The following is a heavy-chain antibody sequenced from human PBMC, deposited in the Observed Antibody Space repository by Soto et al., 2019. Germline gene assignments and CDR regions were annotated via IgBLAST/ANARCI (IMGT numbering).Heavy chain of an antibody. D-gene: IGHD5-18*01. CDR3: AKNSREYSYGAIEY. V-gene: IGHV3-23*01. CDR1: RFTFTNYA. Sequence: EVQLLESGGGLVQPGGSLRLSCAASRFTFTNYAMSWVRQAPGKGLEWVSAISGSGVSAYFADSVKGRFTISRDNSKNTLYLQMNSLRAEDTAIYYCAKNSREYSYGAIEYWGQGTLVTVSS. CDR2: ISGSGVSA. J-gene: IGHJ4*02.